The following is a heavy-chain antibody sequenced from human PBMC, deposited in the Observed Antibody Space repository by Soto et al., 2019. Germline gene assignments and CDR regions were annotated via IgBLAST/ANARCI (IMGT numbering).Heavy chain of an antibody. D-gene: IGHD3-10*01. Sequence: PSETLSLTCTVSGGSISSGGYYWSWIRQHPGKGLEWIGYIYYSGSTYYNPSLKSRVTISVDTSKNQFSLKLSSVTAADTAVYYCAITRITIVRGGADYYYGMDVWGQGTTVTGSS. J-gene: IGHJ6*02. CDR1: GGSISSGGYY. CDR3: AITRITIVRGGADYYYGMDV. CDR2: IYYSGST. V-gene: IGHV4-31*03.